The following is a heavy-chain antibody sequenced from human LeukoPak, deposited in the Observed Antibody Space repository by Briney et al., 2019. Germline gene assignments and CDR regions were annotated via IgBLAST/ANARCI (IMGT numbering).Heavy chain of an antibody. CDR3: ARDWLGDYGDY. D-gene: IGHD4-17*01. CDR1: GGTFSSYA. J-gene: IGHJ4*02. V-gene: IGHV1-69*04. CDR2: IIPILGIA. Sequence: SVKVSCKASGGTFSSYAISWVRQAPGQGLEWMGRIIPILGIANYAQKFQGRVTITADKSTSTAYMELSSLRSDDTAVYYCARDWLGDYGDYWGQGTLDTVSS.